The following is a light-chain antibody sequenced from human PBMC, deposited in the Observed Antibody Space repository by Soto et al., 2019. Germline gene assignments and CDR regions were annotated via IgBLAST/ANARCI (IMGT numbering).Light chain of an antibody. Sequence: QSVLTQPPSASGSPGQSVTISCTGTSSDVGGHNYVSWYQQHPGKAPKLMIYEVSKRPSGVPDRFSGSKSGNTASLTVSGLQAEDEADYYCSSYAGSNNPVVFGGGTKLTVL. CDR2: EVS. J-gene: IGLJ2*01. CDR3: SSYAGSNNPVV. V-gene: IGLV2-8*01. CDR1: SSDVGGHNY.